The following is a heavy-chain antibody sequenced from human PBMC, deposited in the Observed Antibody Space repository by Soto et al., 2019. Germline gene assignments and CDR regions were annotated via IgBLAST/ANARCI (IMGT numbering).Heavy chain of an antibody. CDR3: ARGRGSGSSFYYYGMDV. V-gene: IGHV4-59*01. D-gene: IGHD3-10*01. CDR2: IYYSGST. Sequence: SETLSLTWTVSGGSISSYYWSWIRQPPGKGLEWIGYIYYSGSTNYNPSLKSRVTISVDTSKNQFSLKLSSVTAADTAVYYCARGRGSGSSFYYYGMDVWGQGTTVTVSS. CDR1: GGSISSYY. J-gene: IGHJ6*02.